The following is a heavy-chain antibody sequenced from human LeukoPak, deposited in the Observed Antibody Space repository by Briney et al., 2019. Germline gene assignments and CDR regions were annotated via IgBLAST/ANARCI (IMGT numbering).Heavy chain of an antibody. CDR3: AKGSVGIYYYDSSGYYGY. CDR2: ISGSGGST. D-gene: IGHD3-22*01. Sequence: GGSLRLSCAASGFTFSSYAMSWVRQAPGEGLEWVSAISGSGGSTYYADSVKGRFTISRDNSKNTLYLQMNSLRAEDTAVYYCAKGSVGIYYYDSSGYYGYWGQGTLVTVSS. CDR1: GFTFSSYA. V-gene: IGHV3-23*01. J-gene: IGHJ4*02.